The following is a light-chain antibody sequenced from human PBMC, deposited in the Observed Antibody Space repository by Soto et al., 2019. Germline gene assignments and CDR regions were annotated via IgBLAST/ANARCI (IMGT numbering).Light chain of an antibody. Sequence: QSALTQPRSVSGSPGQSVTISCTGTSSDVGGYNYVSWYQQHPVKAPKLMIYDVSKRPSGVPDRFSGSKSGNTASLTISGLKAEDEADYYCCSYAGSYPEVFGGGTKVTVL. CDR3: CSYAGSYPEV. V-gene: IGLV2-11*01. CDR2: DVS. CDR1: SSDVGGYNY. J-gene: IGLJ2*01.